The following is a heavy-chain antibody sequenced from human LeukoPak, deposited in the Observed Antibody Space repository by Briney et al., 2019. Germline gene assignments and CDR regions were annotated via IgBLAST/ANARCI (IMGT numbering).Heavy chain of an antibody. CDR1: GGSISSYYWT. CDR2: IYWDDDK. V-gene: IGHV2-5*08. D-gene: IGHD5-12*01. Sequence: TLSLTCTVSGGSISSYYWTWIRQPPGKALEWLALIYWDDDKRYSPSLKSRLTITKDTSKNQVALTMTNMDPVDTATYYCAHGWVYSGYDPYFDYWGQGTLVTVSS. CDR3: AHGWVYSGYDPYFDY. J-gene: IGHJ4*02.